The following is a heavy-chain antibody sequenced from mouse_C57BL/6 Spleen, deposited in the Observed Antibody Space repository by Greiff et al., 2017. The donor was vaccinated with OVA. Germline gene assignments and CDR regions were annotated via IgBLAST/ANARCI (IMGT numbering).Heavy chain of an antibody. Sequence: QVQLQQSGAELVKPGASVKISCKASGYAFSSYWMNWVKQRPGKGLEWIGQIYPGDGDTNYNGKFKGKATLTADKSSSTAYMQLRSLTSEDSAVYFCARGGPYYPYYCDYWGQGTTLTVSS. CDR2: IYPGDGDT. J-gene: IGHJ2*01. V-gene: IGHV1-80*01. D-gene: IGHD2-10*01. CDR3: ARGGPYYPYYCDY. CDR1: GYAFSSYW.